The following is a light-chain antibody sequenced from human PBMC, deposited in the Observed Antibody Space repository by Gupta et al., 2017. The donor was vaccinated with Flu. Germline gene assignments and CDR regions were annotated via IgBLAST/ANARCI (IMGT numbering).Light chain of an antibody. J-gene: IGLJ3*02. Sequence: SYDLTQPPSVPVSPGQPASITCSGDAVGDKYVYWYQQKPGQSPVLVIYQDTARPSGIPERISGSNSGNTATLTIRGTQAMDEGDYYCQTWDSRTAVFGGGTRLTVV. CDR2: QDT. CDR1: AVGDKY. V-gene: IGLV3-1*01. CDR3: QTWDSRTAV.